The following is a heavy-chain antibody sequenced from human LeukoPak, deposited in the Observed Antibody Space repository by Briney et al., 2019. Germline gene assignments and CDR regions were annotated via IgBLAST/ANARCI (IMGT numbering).Heavy chain of an antibody. D-gene: IGHD3-10*01. CDR3: ARDRSGSLVAFDI. J-gene: IGHJ3*02. CDR2: SSTYNGDR. CDR1: GYTFNKYG. Sequence: ASVRVCCKASGYTFNKYGISWLRQAPGQGLEWMGWSSTYNGDRKSGQKLQGRVTMTTDTPTSTAYMELGSLRSDDTAMYYCARDRSGSLVAFDIWGQGTMVTVSP. V-gene: IGHV1-18*01.